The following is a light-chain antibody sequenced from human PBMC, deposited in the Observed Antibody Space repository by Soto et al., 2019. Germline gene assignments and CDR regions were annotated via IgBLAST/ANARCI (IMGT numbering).Light chain of an antibody. J-gene: IGLJ1*01. CDR2: NSN. V-gene: IGLV1-44*01. Sequence: QSVLTQPPSASGTPGQRVTISCSGSSSNIGSNNVNWYQQLPGTAPKLLIYNSNLRLSGVPDRFSGSKSGTSASLAISGLQSEDEADYYCAAWDDSLNGYVFGTGTKLTVL. CDR3: AAWDDSLNGYV. CDR1: SSNIGSNN.